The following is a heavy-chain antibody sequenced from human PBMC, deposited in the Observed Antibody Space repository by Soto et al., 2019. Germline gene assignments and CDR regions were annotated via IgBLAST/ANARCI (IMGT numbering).Heavy chain of an antibody. CDR3: ARDAGYYFDY. CDR2: IYYSGKT. J-gene: IGHJ4*02. CDR1: GDSISGTYY. Sequence: QVQLQESGPGLVKPSQTLSLTCTVSGDSISGTYYWSWIRHLPGKGLEWITYIYYSGKTYYNPSLKSRLTISVDTSKNQCSLKLSSVTAADTAMYYCARDAGYYFDYWGQGTLVTVSS. V-gene: IGHV4-31*03. D-gene: IGHD6-13*01.